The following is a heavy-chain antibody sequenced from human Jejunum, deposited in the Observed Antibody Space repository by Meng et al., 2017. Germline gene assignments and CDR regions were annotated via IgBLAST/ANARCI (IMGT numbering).Heavy chain of an antibody. D-gene: IGHD1-26*01. V-gene: IGHV4-59*01. CDR2: IYDSGT. J-gene: IGHJ1*01. CDR1: GASISSYF. CDR3: ARLPPKPRDGSYFGYFQV. Sequence: SETLSLTCSVSGASISSYFWTWLRQSPGKGLEWIGYIYDSGTAYNPFLQSRVTMSLDTPKNQFSLKLSSVTAADTSVYYCARLPPKPRDGSYFGYFQVWGQGTRVTVSS.